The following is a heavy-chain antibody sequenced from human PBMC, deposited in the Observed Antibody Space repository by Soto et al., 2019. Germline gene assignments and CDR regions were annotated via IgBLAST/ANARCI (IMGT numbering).Heavy chain of an antibody. D-gene: IGHD1-1*01. J-gene: IGHJ4*02. CDR3: ARDLERGWGY. V-gene: IGHV3-53*01. CDR2: IYSGGST. CDR1: GFTCSNAW. Sequence: GGSLRLSCAASGFTCSNAWMSWVRQAPGKGLEWVSVIYSGGSTYYADSVKGRFTISRDNSKNTLYLQMNSLRAEDTAVYYCARDLERGWGYWGQGTLVTVSS.